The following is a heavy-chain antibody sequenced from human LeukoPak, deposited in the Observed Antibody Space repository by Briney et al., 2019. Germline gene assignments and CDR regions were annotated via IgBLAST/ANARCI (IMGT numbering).Heavy chain of an antibody. CDR1: GFTFSSYS. Sequence: GGSLRLSCAASGFTFSSYSMNWVRQAPGKGLEWVSAISGSGGSTYYADSVKGRFTISRDNAKNSLYLQMNSLRDEDTAVYYCARDQTPFYWGQGSLVTVSS. CDR2: ISGSGGST. CDR3: ARDQTPFY. V-gene: IGHV3-21*01. D-gene: IGHD2-15*01. J-gene: IGHJ4*02.